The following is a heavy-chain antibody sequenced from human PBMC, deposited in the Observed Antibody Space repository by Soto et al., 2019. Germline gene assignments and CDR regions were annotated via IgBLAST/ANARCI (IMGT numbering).Heavy chain of an antibody. J-gene: IGHJ4*02. Sequence: QVQLVQSGAEEKKPGASVKVSCKASGYTFTSYAMHWVRQAPGQRLEWMGWINAGNGHTKYSQKFQDSVTISRDTSASTAYMELSSLRFEDTAVYYCARESFGGSYSDYWGQGTLVTVSS. CDR3: ARESFGGSYSDY. CDR2: INAGNGHT. D-gene: IGHD1-26*01. CDR1: GYTFTSYA. V-gene: IGHV1-3*05.